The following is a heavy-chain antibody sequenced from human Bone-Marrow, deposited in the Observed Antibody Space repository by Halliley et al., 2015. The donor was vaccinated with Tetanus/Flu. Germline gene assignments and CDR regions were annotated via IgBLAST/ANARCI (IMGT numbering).Heavy chain of an antibody. D-gene: IGHD1-20*01. CDR1: GFSISSGYY. V-gene: IGHV4-38-2*01. CDR3: AREVGDNSLDY. J-gene: IGHJ4*02. CDR2: VHHSGST. Sequence: TLSLTCAVSGFSISSGYYWGWTRQTPGKGLEWIGSVHHSGSTYYNPSLASRVSISMEASQNQVSLTLTSVTAADTAVYFCAREVGDNSLDYWGQGTQVTVSS.